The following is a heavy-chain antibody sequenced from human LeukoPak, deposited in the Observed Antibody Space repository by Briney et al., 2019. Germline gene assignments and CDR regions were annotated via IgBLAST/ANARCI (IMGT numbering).Heavy chain of an antibody. V-gene: IGHV1-24*01. CDR3: ATLPADLRFLEWLIFDY. J-gene: IGHJ4*02. Sequence: ASVQVSCKVSGYTLTESSMHWVRQAPGKGLEWMGGFDPEDGETIYAQKFQGRVTMTEDTSTDTAYMELSSLRSEDTAVYYCATLPADLRFLEWLIFDYWGQGTLVTVSS. CDR1: GYTLTESS. D-gene: IGHD3-3*01. CDR2: FDPEDGET.